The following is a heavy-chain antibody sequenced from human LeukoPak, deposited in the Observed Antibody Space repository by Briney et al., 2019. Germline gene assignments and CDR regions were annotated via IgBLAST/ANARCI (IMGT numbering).Heavy chain of an antibody. V-gene: IGHV1-46*01. CDR2: INPSGGST. J-gene: IGHJ5*02. CDR1: GYTFTSYY. CDR3: ARDEAAGNWFDP. Sequence: ASVKVSCKASGYTFTSYYINWGRQAPGQGLEWMGIINPSGGSTSYAQKFQGRVTMTRDTSTSTVYRELSSLRSEDTAVYYCARDEAAGNWFDPWGQGTLVTVSS. D-gene: IGHD6-13*01.